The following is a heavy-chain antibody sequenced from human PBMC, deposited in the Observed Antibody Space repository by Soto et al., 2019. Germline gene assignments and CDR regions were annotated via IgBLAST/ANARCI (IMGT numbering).Heavy chain of an antibody. D-gene: IGHD2-15*01. Sequence: QVQLVESGGGVVQPGKSLRLSCAASGFIFSNYGMHWVRQAPGKGLEWVALISFDGKNRNYADSVKGRFTIYRDNPKNKLYMEMNSLRPDDTAFYYCAKRGGVVGGSEHPFFEYWGQGTLVTVSS. CDR3: AKRGGVVGGSEHPFFEY. V-gene: IGHV3-30*18. CDR1: GFIFSNYG. CDR2: ISFDGKNR. J-gene: IGHJ4*02.